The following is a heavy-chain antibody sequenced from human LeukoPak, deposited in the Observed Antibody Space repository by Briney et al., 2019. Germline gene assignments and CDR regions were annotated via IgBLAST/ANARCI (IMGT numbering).Heavy chain of an antibody. CDR2: IYYSGST. J-gene: IGHJ4*02. CDR3: ARDFGSGWYEGYYFDY. V-gene: IGHV4-39*07. Sequence: PSETLSLTCTVSGGSISSSSYHWGWIRQPPGKGLEWIGSIYYSGSTYYNPSLKSRVTISVDTSKNQFSLKLSSVTAADTAVYYCARDFGSGWYEGYYFDYWGQGTLVTVSS. D-gene: IGHD6-19*01. CDR1: GGSISSSSYH.